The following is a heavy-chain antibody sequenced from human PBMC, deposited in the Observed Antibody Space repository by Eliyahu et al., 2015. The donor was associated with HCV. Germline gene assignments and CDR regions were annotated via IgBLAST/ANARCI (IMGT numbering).Heavy chain of an antibody. J-gene: IGHJ4*02. D-gene: IGHD3-22*01. V-gene: IGHV1-2*02. Sequence: QVQLVQSGAEVKKPGASVKVXCKASGYTFTGYYMHWVRQAPGQGLEWMGWXNPNSGGTNYAQKFQGRVTMTRDTXISTAYMELSRLRSDDTAVYYCARDGWRGYYYDSSGPHRYFDYWGQGTLVTVSS. CDR1: GYTFTGYY. CDR2: XNPNSGGT. CDR3: ARDGWRGYYYDSSGPHRYFDY.